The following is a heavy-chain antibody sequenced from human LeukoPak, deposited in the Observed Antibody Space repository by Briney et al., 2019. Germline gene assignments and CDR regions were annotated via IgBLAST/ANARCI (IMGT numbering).Heavy chain of an antibody. Sequence: GGSLRLSCAASGFTFRGYSMNWVRQFPGKGLEWVSFITSTSDDMLYADSVKGRFTISRDNATNTLYLQMNSLRAEDTAVYFCARTAGHYFDYWGQGSLLTVSS. CDR3: ARTAGHYFDY. CDR2: ITSTSDDM. D-gene: IGHD2-21*02. V-gene: IGHV3-21*06. CDR1: GFTFRGYS. J-gene: IGHJ4*02.